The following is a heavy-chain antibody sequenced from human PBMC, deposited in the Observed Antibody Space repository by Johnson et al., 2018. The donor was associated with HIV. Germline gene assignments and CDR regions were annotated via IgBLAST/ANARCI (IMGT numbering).Heavy chain of an antibody. CDR3: ARGDSSGWDAFDI. V-gene: IGHV3-43D*03. CDR1: GFTFDDYA. CDR2: ISWDGGST. D-gene: IGHD6-19*01. J-gene: IGHJ3*02. Sequence: VQLVESGGVVVQPGGSLRLSCAASGFTFDDYAMHWVRQAPGKGLEWVSLISWDGGSTYYADSVKGRFTISRDNSKNSLYLQMNSLRAEDTAVYYCARGDSSGWDAFDIWGQGTMVTVSS.